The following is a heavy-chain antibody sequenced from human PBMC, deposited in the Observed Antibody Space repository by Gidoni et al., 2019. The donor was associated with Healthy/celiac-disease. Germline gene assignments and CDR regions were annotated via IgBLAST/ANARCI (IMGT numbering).Heavy chain of an antibody. CDR3: TTEDSSGYYYVPFDY. D-gene: IGHD3-22*01. CDR2: IKSKTDGGTT. Sequence: EVQLVESGGGLVKPGGSLRLSCAASGFTFSNAWMSWVRQAPGKGLEWVGRIKSKTDGGTTDYAAPVKGRFTISRDDSKNTLYLQMNSLKTEDTAVYYCTTEDSSGYYYVPFDYWGQGTLVTVSS. J-gene: IGHJ4*02. V-gene: IGHV3-15*01. CDR1: GFTFSNAW.